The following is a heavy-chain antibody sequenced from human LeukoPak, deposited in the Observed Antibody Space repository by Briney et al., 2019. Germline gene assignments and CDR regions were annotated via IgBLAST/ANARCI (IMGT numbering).Heavy chain of an antibody. Sequence: ASVKVSCKASGYTFTGYYMHWVRQAPGQGLEWMGWINPNSGGTNYAQKFQGWVTMTRDTSISTAFMELSRLRSDDTAVYYCARGGKSGYSSGWYPGDYYFDYWGQGTLVTVSS. D-gene: IGHD6-19*01. CDR2: INPNSGGT. J-gene: IGHJ4*02. V-gene: IGHV1-2*04. CDR1: GYTFTGYY. CDR3: ARGGKSGYSSGWYPGDYYFDY.